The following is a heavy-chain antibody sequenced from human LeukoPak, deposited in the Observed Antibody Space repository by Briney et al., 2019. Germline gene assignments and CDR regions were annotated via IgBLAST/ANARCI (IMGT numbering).Heavy chain of an antibody. J-gene: IGHJ6*02. CDR1: GFTFSSYT. Sequence: GGSLRLSCAASGFTFSSYTIHWVRQPPGKGLEWVAVISFDGSNKYYADSVKGRFTISRDNSKNTLYLQMNSLRAEDTAVYYCARVYYDFWSGYGMDVWGQGTTVTVSS. CDR3: ARVYYDFWSGYGMDV. CDR2: ISFDGSNK. D-gene: IGHD3-3*01. V-gene: IGHV3-30-3*01.